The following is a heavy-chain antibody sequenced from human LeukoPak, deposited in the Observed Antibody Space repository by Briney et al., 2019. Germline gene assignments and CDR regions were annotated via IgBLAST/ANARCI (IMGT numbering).Heavy chain of an antibody. Sequence: GASVKVSCKASGYTFTSYYMHWVRQAPGQGLEWMGIINPSGGSTSYARKFQGRVTMTRDTSTSTVYMELSSLRSEDTAVYYCARDQAYCGGDCLGYYYYGMDVWGQGTTVTVSS. D-gene: IGHD2-21*02. V-gene: IGHV1-46*01. CDR2: INPSGGST. CDR1: GYTFTSYY. CDR3: ARDQAYCGGDCLGYYYYGMDV. J-gene: IGHJ6*02.